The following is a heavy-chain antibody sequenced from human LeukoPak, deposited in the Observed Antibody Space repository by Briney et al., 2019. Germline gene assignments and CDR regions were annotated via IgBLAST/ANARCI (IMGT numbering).Heavy chain of an antibody. CDR3: ARGYEAGAFDI. J-gene: IGHJ3*02. CDR1: GFTFSSYS. D-gene: IGHD6-19*01. V-gene: IGHV3-21*01. CDR2: ISSSSNSI. Sequence: PGGSLRLSCAASGFTFSSYSMNWRRQAPGKGLEWFSPISSSSNSIYYADSVKGRFTISRDNAKNSLYLQMNSLRAEDTAVYYCARGYEAGAFDIWGPGAMVTVSS.